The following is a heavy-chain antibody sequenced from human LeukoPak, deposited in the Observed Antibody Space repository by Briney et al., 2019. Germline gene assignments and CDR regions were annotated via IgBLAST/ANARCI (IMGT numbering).Heavy chain of an antibody. Sequence: ASVKVSCKASGYTFTSYGISWVRQALGQGLEWMGWISANNGNTKYAQKLQGRVTMTTDTSTTTAYMELRSLISDDTAVYYCARGAAVAGIWAWFDPWGQGTLVTVSS. CDR3: ARGAAVAGIWAWFDP. D-gene: IGHD6-19*01. CDR2: ISANNGNT. CDR1: GYTFTSYG. V-gene: IGHV1-18*01. J-gene: IGHJ5*02.